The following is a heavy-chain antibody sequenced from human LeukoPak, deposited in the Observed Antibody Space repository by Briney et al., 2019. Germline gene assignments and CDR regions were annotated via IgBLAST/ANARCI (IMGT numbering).Heavy chain of an antibody. CDR1: GYTFTSYD. V-gene: IGHV1-8*01. J-gene: IGHJ6*02. CDR3: ARGRPREVWFGESLYYYYGMDV. D-gene: IGHD3-10*01. CDR2: MNPNSGNT. Sequence: GASVKLSCTASGYTFTSYDINWVRQAPGQGLEWMGWMNPNSGNTGYAQKFQGRVTMTRNTSISTAYMELSSLRSEDTAVYYCARGRPREVWFGESLYYYYGMDVWGQGTTVTVSS.